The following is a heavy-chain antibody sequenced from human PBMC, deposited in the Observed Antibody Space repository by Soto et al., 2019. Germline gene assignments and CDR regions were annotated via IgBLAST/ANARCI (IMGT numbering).Heavy chain of an antibody. CDR1: GYTLTELS. CDR3: ATVAKYICWSDSATDGMDV. CDR2: FDPEDGET. D-gene: IGHD3-3*01. V-gene: IGHV1-24*01. Sequence: ASVKVSCKVSGYTLTELSMHWVRQAPGKGLEWMGGFDPEDGETIYAQKFQGRVTMTEDTSTDTAYMELSSLRSEDTAVYYCATVAKYICWSDSATDGMDVWGQGTTVTVSS. J-gene: IGHJ6*02.